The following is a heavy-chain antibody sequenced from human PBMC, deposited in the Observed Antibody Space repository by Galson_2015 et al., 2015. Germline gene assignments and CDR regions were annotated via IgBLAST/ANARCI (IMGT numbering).Heavy chain of an antibody. D-gene: IGHD5-18*01. Sequence: TLSLTCTVSGGSISSGGYYWSWIRQHPGKGLEWIGYIYHSGSTYYNPSLKSRITISVDTSKSQFSLKLSSVTAADTAVYYCAREGVSTGYSYGSGAFHIWGQGTMVTVSS. CDR1: GGSISSGGYY. V-gene: IGHV4-31*03. CDR2: IYHSGST. J-gene: IGHJ3*02. CDR3: AREGVSTGYSYGSGAFHI.